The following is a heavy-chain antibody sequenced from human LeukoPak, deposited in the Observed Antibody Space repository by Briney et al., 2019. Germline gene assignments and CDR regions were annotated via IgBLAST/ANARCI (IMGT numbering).Heavy chain of an antibody. CDR2: ISEAI. Sequence: GGSLRLSCIASGFIFSRDNMNWVRRAPGKGLEWVAHISEAIYYADSVQGRFTISRDNAKNSLYLQMSNLRAEDTAMYYCVREVGRPKTFYFDSWGRGTPVTVSS. V-gene: IGHV3-48*04. CDR3: VREVGRPKTFYFDS. J-gene: IGHJ4*02. D-gene: IGHD3-16*01. CDR1: GFIFSRDN.